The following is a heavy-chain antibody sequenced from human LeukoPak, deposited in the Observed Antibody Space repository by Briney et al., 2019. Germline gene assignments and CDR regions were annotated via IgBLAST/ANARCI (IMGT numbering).Heavy chain of an antibody. V-gene: IGHV4-39*01. CDR1: GGSISSSSYY. CDR3: ARHLRPGYSGYDSAFDY. D-gene: IGHD5-12*01. J-gene: IGHJ4*02. CDR2: IYYSGST. Sequence: SETLSLTCTVSGGSISSSSYYWGWIRQPPGKGLEWIGSIYYSGSTYYNPSPKSRVTISVDTSKNQFSLKLSSVTAADTAVYYCARHLRPGYSGYDSAFDYWGQGSLVIVSS.